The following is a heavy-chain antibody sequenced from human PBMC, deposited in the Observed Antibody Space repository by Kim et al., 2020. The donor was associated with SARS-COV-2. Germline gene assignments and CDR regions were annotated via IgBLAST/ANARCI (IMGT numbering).Heavy chain of an antibody. J-gene: IGHJ4*02. V-gene: IGHV3-23*01. CDR1: GFTFSNYA. CDR2: IDAAGVNT. CDR3: AKRIRGGLHYFDS. D-gene: IGHD2-15*01. Sequence: GGSLRLSCATSGFTFSNYAMFWVRQSPGKGLEWVSAIDAAGVNTYYADSVKGRFTISRDSSKNTVFLQLSSLKGEDTAVYYCAKRIRGGLHYFDSWGQGTLVTVSS.